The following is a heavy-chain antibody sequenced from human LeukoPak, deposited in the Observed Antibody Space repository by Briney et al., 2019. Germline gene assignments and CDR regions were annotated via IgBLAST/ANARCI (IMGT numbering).Heavy chain of an antibody. D-gene: IGHD1-26*01. CDR3: AREGSYYVRAYDY. V-gene: IGHV1-69*05. CDR1: GGTFSSYA. J-gene: IGHJ4*02. Sequence: ASVTVSCKASGGTFSSYAISWVRQAPGQGLEWMGGIIPIFGTANYAQKFQGRVTITTDESTSTAYMELSSLRSEDTAVYYCAREGSYYVRAYDYWGQGTLVTVSS. CDR2: IIPIFGTA.